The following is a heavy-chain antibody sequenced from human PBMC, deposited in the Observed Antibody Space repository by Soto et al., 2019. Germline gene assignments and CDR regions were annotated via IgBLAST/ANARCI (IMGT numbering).Heavy chain of an antibody. Sequence: SETLSLTCAVYGGSFSCYYWSWIRQPPGKGLERIGEINHSGSTNYNPSLKSRVTISVDTSKNQFSLKLSSVTAADTAVYYCARGKGLXAARRNPRYYYYYGMDVWGQGTTVTVSS. D-gene: IGHD6-6*01. J-gene: IGHJ6*02. V-gene: IGHV4-34*01. CDR2: INHSGST. CDR1: GGSFSCYY. CDR3: ARGKGLXAARRNPRYYYYYGMDV.